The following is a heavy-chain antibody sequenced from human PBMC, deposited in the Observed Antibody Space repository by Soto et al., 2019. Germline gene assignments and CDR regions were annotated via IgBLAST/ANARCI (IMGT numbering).Heavy chain of an antibody. CDR1: GYTFTSYD. D-gene: IGHD6-13*01. CDR3: AREHSSSWRFDY. V-gene: IGHV1-8*01. Sequence: QVQLVQSGAEVKKPGASVKVSCKASGYTFTSYDINWVRQATGQGLEWTGWMNPNSGNTGYAQKFQGRVTMTRNTSISTAYLELSSLRSEDTAVYYCAREHSSSWRFDYWGQGTLVTVSS. CDR2: MNPNSGNT. J-gene: IGHJ4*02.